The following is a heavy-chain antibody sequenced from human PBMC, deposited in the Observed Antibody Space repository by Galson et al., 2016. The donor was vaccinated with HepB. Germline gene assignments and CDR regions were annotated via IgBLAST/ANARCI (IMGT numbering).Heavy chain of an antibody. D-gene: IGHD3-22*01. CDR2: ISSSGSTI. CDR3: ARDLSSGYYVSSGYYYYYYGMDV. V-gene: IGHV3-11*01. J-gene: IGHJ6*02. CDR1: GFTFSDYY. Sequence: SLRLSCAASGFTFSDYYMSWIRQAPGKGLEWVSYISSSGSTIYYADSVKGRFTISRDNAKNSLYLQMNSLRAEDTAVYYCARDLSSGYYVSSGYYYYYYGMDVWGQGTTVTVSS.